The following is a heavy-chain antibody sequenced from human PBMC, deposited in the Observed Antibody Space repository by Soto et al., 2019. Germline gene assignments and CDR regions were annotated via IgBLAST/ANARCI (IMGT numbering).Heavy chain of an antibody. CDR1: GFTFSSYG. Sequence: GGSLRLSCAASGFTFSSYGMHWVRQAPGKGLEWVAVISYDGSNKYYADSVKGRFTISRDNSKNTLYLQMNSLRAEDTAVYYCAKAVGSGNYYYYYYGMDVWGQGTTVTVSS. CDR2: ISYDGSNK. D-gene: IGHD3-10*01. J-gene: IGHJ6*02. CDR3: AKAVGSGNYYYYYYGMDV. V-gene: IGHV3-30*18.